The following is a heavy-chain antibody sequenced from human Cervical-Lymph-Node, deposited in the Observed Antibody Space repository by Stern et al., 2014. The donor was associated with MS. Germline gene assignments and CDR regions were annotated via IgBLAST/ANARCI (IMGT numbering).Heavy chain of an antibody. CDR1: GYTFSSYA. D-gene: IGHD2-15*01. CDR2: ISAYNGNT. V-gene: IGHV1-18*01. CDR3: ARPRGGYYYYAMDV. Sequence: QVQLVQSGAEVKKPGASVKVSCQASGYTFSSYAINWVRQAPGQGLEWMGWISAYNGNTNYALKVLGRVTMTTDTSTNTAYMELRDLTSDDTAVYYCARPRGGYYYYAMDVWGQGTTVTVSS. J-gene: IGHJ6*02.